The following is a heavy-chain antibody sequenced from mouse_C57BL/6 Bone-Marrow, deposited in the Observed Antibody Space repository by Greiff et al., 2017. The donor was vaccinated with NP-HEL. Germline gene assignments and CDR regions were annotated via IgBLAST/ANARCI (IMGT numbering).Heavy chain of an antibody. CDR1: GYTFTSYW. D-gene: IGHD2-12*01. Sequence: QVQLQQPGAELVMPGASVKLSCKASGYTFTSYWMHWVKQRPGQGLEWIGEIDPSDSYTNYNQKFKGKSTLTVDKSDSTAYMQLSSLTSEDSEVYSGAIYSSYDEDYWGKGATLTASS. J-gene: IGHJ2*01. CDR2: IDPSDSYT. V-gene: IGHV1-69*01. CDR3: AIYSSYDEDY.